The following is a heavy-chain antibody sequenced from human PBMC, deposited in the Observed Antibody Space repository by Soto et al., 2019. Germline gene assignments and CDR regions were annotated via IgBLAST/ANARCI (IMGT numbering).Heavy chain of an antibody. V-gene: IGHV3-30*18. CDR2: IPYDGSNK. Sequence: AGGSLRLSCAASGFTFSSYGMHWVRQAPGKGLEWVAVIPYDGSNKYYADSVKGRFTISRDNSKNTLYLQMNSLRAEDTAVYYCANVPSGELLDAFDIWGQGTMVTVSS. J-gene: IGHJ3*02. D-gene: IGHD6-25*01. CDR1: GFTFSSYG. CDR3: ANVPSGELLDAFDI.